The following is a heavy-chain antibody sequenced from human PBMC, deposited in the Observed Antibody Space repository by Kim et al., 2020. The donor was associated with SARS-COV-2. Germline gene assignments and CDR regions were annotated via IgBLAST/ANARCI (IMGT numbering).Heavy chain of an antibody. CDR2: IWADGKNK. CDR3: VKERAPFDAVDL. Sequence: GGSLRLSCAASGFNFRAYGMHWVRQAPGKGLDWVAVIWADGKNKFYADSVKGRFTFSRDNFKNTLDLQMDSLRPEDTAVYYCVKERAPFDAVDLWGQGTMVTVSP. CDR1: GFNFRAYG. J-gene: IGHJ3*01. V-gene: IGHV3-33*06.